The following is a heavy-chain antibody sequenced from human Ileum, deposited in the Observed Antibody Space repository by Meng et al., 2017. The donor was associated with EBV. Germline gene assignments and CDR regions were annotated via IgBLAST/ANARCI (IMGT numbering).Heavy chain of an antibody. V-gene: IGHV4-39*01. CDR3: ARPIAAAGWFDP. D-gene: IGHD6-13*01. Sequence: HLELQESGPGLVKPSETLSLTCTASGGPINISSYYWGWIRQPPGKGLEWIGSIYYSGRTYYNPSLKSRVTISVDTSKNQFSLKLSSVTAADTAVYYCARPIAAAGWFDPWGQGTLVTVSS. CDR2: IYYSGRT. J-gene: IGHJ5*02. CDR1: GGPINISSYY.